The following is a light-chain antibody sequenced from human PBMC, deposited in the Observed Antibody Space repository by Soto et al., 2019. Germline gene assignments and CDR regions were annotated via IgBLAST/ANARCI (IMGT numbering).Light chain of an antibody. CDR3: QQANRPFT. V-gene: IGKV1-12*01. CDR1: QGIRTW. J-gene: IGKJ3*01. CDR2: EAS. Sequence: DIQMTQSPSSVSASVGDRVTITCRASQGIRTWLGWYQQKPGRAPKLLIYEASSLQSGVPSRFSGSGSGIDFTIPISSLEPEDVATYYWQQANRPFTCGPGTKVHL.